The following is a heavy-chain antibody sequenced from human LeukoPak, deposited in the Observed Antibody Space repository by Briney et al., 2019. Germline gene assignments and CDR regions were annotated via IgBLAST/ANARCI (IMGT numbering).Heavy chain of an antibody. J-gene: IGHJ4*02. CDR2: NNLNSGGT. Sequence: ASVRVSCKASGNTFTDYYMHWVRQAPGQGLEWMGWNNLNSGGTEYAQKFQGRVTMTRDTSISTAYMELSSLRSDDTAVYYCARAVYSGYDYEAQYFDYWGQGTLVTVSS. CDR1: GNTFTDYY. V-gene: IGHV1-2*02. CDR3: ARAVYSGYDYEAQYFDY. D-gene: IGHD5-12*01.